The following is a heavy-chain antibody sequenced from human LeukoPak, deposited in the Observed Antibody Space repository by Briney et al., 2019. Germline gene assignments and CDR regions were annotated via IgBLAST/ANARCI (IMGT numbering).Heavy chain of an antibody. J-gene: IGHJ4*02. Sequence: SVKVSCKASGYTFTSYDINWVRQATGQGLEWMGGIIPIFDTANYAQKFQGRVTITADESTSTAYMELSSLRSEDTAVYYCARVAATTLMNYFDYWGQGTLVTVSS. V-gene: IGHV1-69*13. CDR2: IIPIFDTA. CDR3: ARVAATTLMNYFDY. CDR1: GYTFTSYD. D-gene: IGHD1-1*01.